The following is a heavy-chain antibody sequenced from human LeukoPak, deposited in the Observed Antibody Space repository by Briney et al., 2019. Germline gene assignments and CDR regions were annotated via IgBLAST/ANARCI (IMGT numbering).Heavy chain of an antibody. V-gene: IGHV4-39*01. D-gene: IGHD4-23*01. Sequence: SETLSLTCTVSGGSISSSTYYWVWIRQPPGKGLEWIATIYYSGSTYYNPSLKSRVTISVDTSNNQFSLTLSSVTAGDTAVYYCARHSDYVGDSSLDTDAFDVWGRGTMVTVSS. CDR3: ARHSDYVGDSSLDTDAFDV. CDR1: GGSISSSTYY. CDR2: IYYSGST. J-gene: IGHJ3*01.